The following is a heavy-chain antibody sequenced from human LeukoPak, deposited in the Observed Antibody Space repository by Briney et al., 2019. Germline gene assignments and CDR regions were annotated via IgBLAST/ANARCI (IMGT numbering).Heavy chain of an antibody. CDR3: ARVDSGYRFDY. CDR1: GFTLSSYW. J-gene: IGHJ4*02. V-gene: IGHV3-7*01. CDR2: IKQDGSEK. D-gene: IGHD3-22*01. Sequence: GGSLRVSCAASGFTLSSYWMSWVRQAPGKGLEWVANIKQDGSEKYYVDAVKGPFTISTDNAKNSLYLQMNSLRAEETAVYYCARVDSGYRFDYWGQGTLVTVSS.